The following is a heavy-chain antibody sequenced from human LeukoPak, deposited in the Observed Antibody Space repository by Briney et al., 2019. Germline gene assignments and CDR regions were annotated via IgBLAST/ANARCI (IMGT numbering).Heavy chain of an antibody. V-gene: IGHV4-34*01. CDR3: ARVGSSWYDAFDI. J-gene: IGHJ3*02. Sequence: SETLSLTCAVYGESFSGYYWSWIRQPPGKGLEWIGEINHSGSTNYNPSLKSRVTISVDTSKNQFSLKLSSVTAADTAAYYCARVGSSWYDAFDIWGQGTMVTVSS. D-gene: IGHD6-13*01. CDR1: GESFSGYY. CDR2: INHSGST.